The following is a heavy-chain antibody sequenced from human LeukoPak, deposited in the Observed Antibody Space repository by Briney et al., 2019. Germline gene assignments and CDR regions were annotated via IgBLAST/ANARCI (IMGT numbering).Heavy chain of an antibody. D-gene: IGHD6-6*01. CDR1: GFTFSSYS. J-gene: IGHJ5*02. CDR3: AREDSSSSDNWFDP. CDR2: ISSSSSYI. Sequence: GGSLRLSCAASGFTFSSYSMNWVRQAPGKGLEWVSSISSSSSYIYYADSVKGRFTISRDNAKNSLYLQMNSLRAEDTAVYYCAREDSSSSDNWFDPWGQGTLVTVSS. V-gene: IGHV3-21*01.